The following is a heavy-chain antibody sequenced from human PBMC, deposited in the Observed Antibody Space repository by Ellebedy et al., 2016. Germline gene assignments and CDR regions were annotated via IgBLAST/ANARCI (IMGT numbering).Heavy chain of an antibody. CDR1: GFTFSSYS. V-gene: IGHV3-21*01. D-gene: IGHD6-6*01. Sequence: GGSLRLSCAASGFTFSSYSMNWVRQAPGKGLEWVSSISSSSSYIYYADSVKGRFTISRDNAKNSLYLQMNSLRAEDTAVYYCTRLVDSSSSRYDWGQGTLVTVSS. CDR3: TRLVDSSSSRYD. CDR2: ISSSSSYI. J-gene: IGHJ4*02.